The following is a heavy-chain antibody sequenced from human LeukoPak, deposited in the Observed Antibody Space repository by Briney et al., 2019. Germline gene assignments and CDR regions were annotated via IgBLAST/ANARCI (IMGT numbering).Heavy chain of an antibody. J-gene: IGHJ4*02. D-gene: IGHD3-10*01. V-gene: IGHV3-30*18. Sequence: PGRSLRHSCAASGFTFSSYGMHWVRQAPGKGLEWVAVISYGDSNEYYADSVKGRFTISRDSSHNTLYLQMNSLRPEDTAVYYCAKPSGSYIDSWGQGTLVTVSS. CDR1: GFTFSSYG. CDR2: ISYGDSNE. CDR3: AKPSGSYIDS.